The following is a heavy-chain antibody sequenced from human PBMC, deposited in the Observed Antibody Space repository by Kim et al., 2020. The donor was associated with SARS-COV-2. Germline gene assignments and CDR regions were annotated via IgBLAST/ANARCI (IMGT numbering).Heavy chain of an antibody. Sequence: GSIGYADSVKGRFTISRDNAKNSLYLQMNSLRAEDTALYYCAKYYYGMDVWGQGTTVTVSS. CDR2: GSI. J-gene: IGHJ6*02. V-gene: IGHV3-9*01. CDR3: AKYYYGMDV.